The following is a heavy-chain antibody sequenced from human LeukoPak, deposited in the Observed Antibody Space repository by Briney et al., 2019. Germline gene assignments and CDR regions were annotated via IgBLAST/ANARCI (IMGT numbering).Heavy chain of an antibody. CDR2: IIPMFDTP. J-gene: IGHJ3*02. Sequence: GASVKVSRKASGYTFTNYDINWVRQAPGQGLEWMGGIIPMFDTPIYAQKFQGRVTITADESTSTVYMELSSLRSEDTAVYFCASTDYYDSRGYGGSYAIWGQGTMVTVSS. CDR3: ASTDYYDSRGYGGSYAI. D-gene: IGHD3-22*01. V-gene: IGHV1-69*13. CDR1: GYTFTNYD.